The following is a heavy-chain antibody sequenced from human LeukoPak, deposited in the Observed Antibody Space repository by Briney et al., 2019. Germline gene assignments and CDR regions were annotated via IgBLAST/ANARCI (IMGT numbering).Heavy chain of an antibody. CDR3: AREGVTKYYFDY. J-gene: IGHJ4*02. Sequence: SETLSLTCTVSGGSISSYYWSWIRQPPGKGLEWIGYIYYSGSTDYNPSLKSRVTISVDTSKNQFSLRLSSVTAADTAVYYCAREGVTKYYFDYWGQGTLVSVSS. D-gene: IGHD4-11*01. CDR2: IYYSGST. CDR1: GGSISSYY. V-gene: IGHV4-59*01.